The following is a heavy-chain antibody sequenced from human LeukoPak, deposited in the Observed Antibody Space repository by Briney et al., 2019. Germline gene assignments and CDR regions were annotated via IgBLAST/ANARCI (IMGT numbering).Heavy chain of an antibody. CDR1: GFTFSNYA. J-gene: IGHJ4*02. V-gene: IGHV3-23*01. Sequence: GGSLRLSCAASGFTFSNYAMTWVRQAPGKGLEWVSVVRGSGGSTYYADSVKGRFTISRDNSKNTLYLQMNSLSAEDTAVYYSTNLGGLYGDCDYWGQGTLVTVSS. CDR2: VRGSGGST. D-gene: IGHD3-10*01. CDR3: TNLGGLYGDCDY.